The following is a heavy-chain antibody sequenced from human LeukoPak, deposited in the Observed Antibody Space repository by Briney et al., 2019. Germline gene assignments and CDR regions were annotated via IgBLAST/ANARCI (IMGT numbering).Heavy chain of an antibody. CDR1: GYTFTTYD. D-gene: IGHD6-13*01. CDR3: ARASSPYSSSWYYFDY. CDR2: MNPNSGNT. J-gene: IGHJ4*02. V-gene: IGHV1-8*01. Sequence: ASVKVSCKASGYTFTTYDINWVRQATGQGLEWMGWMNPNSGNTGYTQKFQGRVTMTRNTSISTAYMELSRLRSDDTAVYYCARASSPYSSSWYYFDYWGQGTLVTVSS.